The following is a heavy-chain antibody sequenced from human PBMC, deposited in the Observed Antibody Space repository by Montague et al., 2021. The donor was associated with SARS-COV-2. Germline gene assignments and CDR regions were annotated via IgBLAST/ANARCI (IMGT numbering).Heavy chain of an antibody. CDR3: ARVATGWRPGEFWYFDF. V-gene: IGHV4-4*02. CDR2: ISHSGGT. D-gene: IGHD3-10*01. CDR1: GGSISSGTW. J-gene: IGHJ2*01. Sequence: SETLSLTCAVSGGSISSGTWWTWVRQPPGKGLEWIGEISHSGGTNYNPSLKSRVIMSLDTPRDEFSLKVNSVTAADTAMYYCARVATGWRPGEFWYFDFWGRGTLVTVSS.